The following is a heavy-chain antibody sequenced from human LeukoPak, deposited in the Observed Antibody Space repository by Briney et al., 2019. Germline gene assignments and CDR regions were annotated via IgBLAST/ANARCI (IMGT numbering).Heavy chain of an antibody. CDR2: INHSGST. J-gene: IGHJ6*02. Sequence: SETPSLTCAVYGGSFSGYYWSWIRQPPGKGLEWIGEINHSGSTNYNPSLKSRVTISVDTSKNQFSLKLSSVTAADTAVYYCASGYCGGDCYSDYYYYGMDVWGQGTTVTVSS. CDR3: ASGYCGGDCYSDYYYYGMDV. V-gene: IGHV4-34*01. CDR1: GGSFSGYY. D-gene: IGHD2-21*02.